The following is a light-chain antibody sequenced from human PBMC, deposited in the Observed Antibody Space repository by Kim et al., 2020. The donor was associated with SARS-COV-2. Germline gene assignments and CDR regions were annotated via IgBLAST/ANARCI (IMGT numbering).Light chain of an antibody. CDR2: AAS. CDR1: QDIASW. V-gene: IGKV1D-12*01. CDR3: QQANTFPYT. J-gene: IGKJ2*01. Sequence: GDRVAISCRASQDIASWLAWYQQKPGKDPKLLIYAASSLQSGVPSRFSGSGSGTDFTLTISSLQPEDFATYFCQQANTFPYTFGQGTKLEI.